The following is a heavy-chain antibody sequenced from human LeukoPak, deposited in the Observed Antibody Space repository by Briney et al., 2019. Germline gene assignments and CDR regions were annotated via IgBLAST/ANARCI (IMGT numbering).Heavy chain of an antibody. CDR1: GFTFSTYW. V-gene: IGHV3-74*01. Sequence: PGGSLRLSCAVSGFTFSTYWMSWVRQAPGKGLVWVSRINSDGSSTSYADSVKGRFTISRDNAKNTLYLQMNSLRAEDTAVYYCARDGSGSYYHDYWGQGTLVTVSS. CDR2: INSDGSST. CDR3: ARDGSGSYYHDY. J-gene: IGHJ4*02. D-gene: IGHD3-10*01.